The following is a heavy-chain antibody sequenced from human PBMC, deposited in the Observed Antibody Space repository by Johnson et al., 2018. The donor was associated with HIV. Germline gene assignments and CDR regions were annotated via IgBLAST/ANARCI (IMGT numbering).Heavy chain of an antibody. CDR2: IYYDGTNK. Sequence: QVQLVESGGGVVQPGRSLRLSCAASGFTFSSYAMHWVRQAPGTGLEWVAVIYYDGTNKHYADSVKGRFTISRDNSKNTLFLQMNSLRAEDTAVYYCAKDAAAAALRAFDNWGQGTMVTVSS. CDR1: GFTFSSYA. J-gene: IGHJ3*02. D-gene: IGHD6-13*01. CDR3: AKDAAAAALRAFDN. V-gene: IGHV3-33*06.